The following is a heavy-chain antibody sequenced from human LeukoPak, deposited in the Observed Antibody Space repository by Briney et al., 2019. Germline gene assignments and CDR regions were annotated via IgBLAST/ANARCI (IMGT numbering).Heavy chain of an antibody. J-gene: IGHJ4*02. CDR3: ARGGYDYVWGSYRLPQGPFDY. Sequence: SETLSLTCTVSGGSISSGGYYWSWIRQHSGKGLEWIGYIYYSGSTYYNPSLKSPVTISVDTSKNQFSLKLSSVAAADTAVYYCARGGYDYVWGSYRLPQGPFDYWGQGTLVTVSS. CDR1: GGSISSGGYY. D-gene: IGHD3-16*02. CDR2: IYYSGST. V-gene: IGHV4-31*01.